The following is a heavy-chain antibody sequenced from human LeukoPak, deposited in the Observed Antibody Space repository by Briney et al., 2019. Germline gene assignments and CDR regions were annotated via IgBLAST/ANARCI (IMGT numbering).Heavy chain of an antibody. Sequence: SETLSLTCTVSGGSISSYYWGWIRQPPGKGLEWIEYIYYSGSTNYNPSLKSRVTISVDTSKNQFSLKLSSVTAADTAVYYCARGESGSGSYYPRGQRPTGYYYYMDVWGKGTTVTISS. CDR2: IYYSGST. D-gene: IGHD3-10*01. CDR3: ARGESGSGSYYPRGQRPTGYYYYMDV. CDR1: GGSISSYY. J-gene: IGHJ6*03. V-gene: IGHV4-59*01.